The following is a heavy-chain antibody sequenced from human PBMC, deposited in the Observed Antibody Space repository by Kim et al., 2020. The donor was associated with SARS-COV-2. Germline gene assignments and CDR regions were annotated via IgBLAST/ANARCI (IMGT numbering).Heavy chain of an antibody. V-gene: IGHV3-9*01. CDR3: AAKKGGQASFDY. Sequence: ADSGKGRFTIPRDNAENSLYLQMNSLTTEDTALYFCAAKKGGQASFDYWGQGTLVTVSS. J-gene: IGHJ4*02. D-gene: IGHD3-16*01.